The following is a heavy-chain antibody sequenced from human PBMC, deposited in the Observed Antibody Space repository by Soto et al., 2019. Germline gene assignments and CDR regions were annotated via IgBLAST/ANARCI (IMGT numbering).Heavy chain of an antibody. V-gene: IGHV3-23*01. D-gene: IGHD2-8*01. CDR3: AKDSASPLLLMVYAHYFDY. J-gene: IGHJ4*02. CDR2: ISGSGGST. Sequence: PGGSLRLSCAASGFTFSSYAMSWVRQAPGKGLEWVSAISGSGGSTYYADSVKGRFTISRDNSKNTLYLQMNSLRAEDTAVYYCAKDSASPLLLMVYAHYFDYWGQGTLVTVSS. CDR1: GFTFSSYA.